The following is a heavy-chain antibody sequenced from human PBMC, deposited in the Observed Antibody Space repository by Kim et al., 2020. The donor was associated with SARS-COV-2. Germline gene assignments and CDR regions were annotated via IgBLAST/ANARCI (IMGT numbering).Heavy chain of an antibody. CDR3: ARGRAAVVPAPVLGLGPWYDSYTMGV. V-gene: IGHV4-34*01. Sequence: SETLSLTCAVYGGSFSDYKWSWIRQPPGKGLEWIGEINHSGSTNVSPSVKSRITISVDTSKSQFSLRLKSMTATDTAVYFCARGRAAVVPAPVLGLGPWYDSYTMGVWGRGTPVAVSS. CDR1: GGSFSDYK. CDR2: INHSGST. D-gene: IGHD2-2*01. J-gene: IGHJ6*02.